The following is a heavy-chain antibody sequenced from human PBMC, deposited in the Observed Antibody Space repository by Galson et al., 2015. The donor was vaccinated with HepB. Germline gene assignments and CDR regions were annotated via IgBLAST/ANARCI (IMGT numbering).Heavy chain of an antibody. CDR3: AKDMIRGVIDYYYPMDV. CDR1: GFTFSSYA. V-gene: IGHV3-23*01. CDR2: LTASGGGT. Sequence: SLRLSCAAPGFTFSSYAMNWVRQAPGKGLEWVSALTASGGGTYYADSVKGRFTISRDNSKNTLYLQMNSLRAEDTAIYYCAKDMIRGVIDYYYPMDVWGQGTTVTVSS. J-gene: IGHJ6*02. D-gene: IGHD3-10*01.